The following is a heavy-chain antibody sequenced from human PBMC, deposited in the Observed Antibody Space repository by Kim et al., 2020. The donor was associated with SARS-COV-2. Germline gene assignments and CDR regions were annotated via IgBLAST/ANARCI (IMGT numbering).Heavy chain of an antibody. Sequence: GGSLRLSCAASGFTVSSNYMSWVRQAPGKGLEWVSVIYSGGSTYYADSVKGRFTISRHNSKNTLYLQMNSLRAEDTAVYYCAREGLVIQSGYFDLWGRGTLVTVSS. D-gene: IGHD3-9*01. J-gene: IGHJ2*01. CDR1: GFTVSSNY. V-gene: IGHV3-53*04. CDR3: AREGLVIQSGYFDL. CDR2: IYSGGST.